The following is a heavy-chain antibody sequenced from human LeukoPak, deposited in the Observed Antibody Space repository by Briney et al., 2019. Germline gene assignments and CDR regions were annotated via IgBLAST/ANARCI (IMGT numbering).Heavy chain of an antibody. J-gene: IGHJ4*02. CDR1: GFTFSSYA. V-gene: IGHV3-23*01. CDR2: ISGSGGST. D-gene: IGHD2-15*01. Sequence: GGSLRLSCAASGFTFSSYAMSWVRQAPGKGLEWVSAISGSGGSTYYADSVKGRFTISRDNSKNTLYLQMNSLRAEDTAVYYCAKDSSNVFVVAAFKFDYWGQGTLVTVSS. CDR3: AKDSSNVFVVAAFKFDY.